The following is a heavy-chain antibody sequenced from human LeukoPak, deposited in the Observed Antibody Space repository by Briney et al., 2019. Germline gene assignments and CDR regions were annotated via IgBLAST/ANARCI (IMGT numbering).Heavy chain of an antibody. V-gene: IGHV4-34*01. J-gene: IGHJ4*02. CDR3: ARGHYDSSGLDN. CDR1: GGSFSGYY. CDR2: INHSGST. D-gene: IGHD3-22*01. Sequence: SETLSLTCAVYGGSFSGYYWSWIRQPPGKGLEWIGEINHSGSTNYNPSLKSRVTISVDTSENQFSLKLSSVTAADTAMYYCARGHYDSSGLDNWGQGTLVTVSS.